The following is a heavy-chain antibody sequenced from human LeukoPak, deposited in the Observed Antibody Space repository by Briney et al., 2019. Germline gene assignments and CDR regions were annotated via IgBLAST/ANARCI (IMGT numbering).Heavy chain of an antibody. D-gene: IGHD3-22*01. CDR3: ARGFASSYYYDSSGFDYFDY. CDR2: INHSGST. J-gene: IGHJ4*02. CDR1: GGSFSGYY. V-gene: IGHV4-34*01. Sequence: PSETLSLTCAVYGGSFSGYYRSWIRQPPGKGLEWIGEINHSGSTNYNPSLKSRVTISVDTSKNQFSLKLSSVTAADTAVYYCARGFASSYYYDSSGFDYFDYWGQGTLVTVSS.